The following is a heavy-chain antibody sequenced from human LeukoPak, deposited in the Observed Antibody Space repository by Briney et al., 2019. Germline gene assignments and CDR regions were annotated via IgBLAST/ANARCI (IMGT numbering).Heavy chain of an antibody. V-gene: IGHV4-38-2*02. CDR3: ARNLIPEQLVLNF. D-gene: IGHD6-13*01. CDR2: IDHSGST. J-gene: IGHJ4*02. CDR1: GYSISSGYY. Sequence: PSETLSLTCSVSGYSISSGYYWGWIRQPPGKGLEWIGSIDHSGSTYYNSSLKSRVTMSVDTSKNQFSLNLRSVTPEDTAVYYCARNLIPEQLVLNFWGQGTLVTVSS.